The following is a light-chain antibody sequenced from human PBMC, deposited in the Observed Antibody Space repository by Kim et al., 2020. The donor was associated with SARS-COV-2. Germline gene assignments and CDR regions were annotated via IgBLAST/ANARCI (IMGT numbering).Light chain of an antibody. V-gene: IGKV3-15*01. J-gene: IGKJ2*01. CDR2: GAS. Sequence: EIVMKQSPATLSVSPGETATLSCRASQSVSSSLAWYQQKPGQAPWLLIYGASTRATGVPARFSGSGSGTEFTLTISSLQSEDFAVYFCQQYSDWPPGDTFGQGTKLEIK. CDR1: QSVSSS. CDR3: QQYSDWPPGDT.